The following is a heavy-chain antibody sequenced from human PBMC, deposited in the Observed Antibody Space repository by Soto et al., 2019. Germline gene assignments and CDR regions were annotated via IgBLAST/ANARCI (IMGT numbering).Heavy chain of an antibody. CDR3: ARALYFIGGSCSPLRGMDL. V-gene: IGHV4-38-2*01. Sequence: SETLSLTCAVSGYSITNGYYWGWIRQPPGQGLEWIGTIYHSGSTYYNPSLKTRVTISVDTSKNQFSLKLSSVTAADTAVYYCARALYFIGGSCSPLRGMDLWGQGSTVTVSS. CDR2: IYHSGST. CDR1: GYSITNGYY. J-gene: IGHJ6*02. D-gene: IGHD2-15*01.